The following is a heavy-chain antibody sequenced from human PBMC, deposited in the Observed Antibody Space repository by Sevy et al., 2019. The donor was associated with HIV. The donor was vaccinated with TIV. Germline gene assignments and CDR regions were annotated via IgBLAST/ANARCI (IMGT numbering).Heavy chain of an antibody. V-gene: IGHV5-51*01. D-gene: IGHD3-9*01. Sequence: GESLKISCQASGYTFTNYWIGWVRQMPGKGLEWMGLIYPGDSDTRYSPSFQGQVTISADKSISTAYLQWNSLKASDTAMYFCARALTGFYPTYFDYWGQGTLVTVS. CDR1: GYTFTNYW. CDR3: ARALTGFYPTYFDY. J-gene: IGHJ4*02. CDR2: IYPGDSDT.